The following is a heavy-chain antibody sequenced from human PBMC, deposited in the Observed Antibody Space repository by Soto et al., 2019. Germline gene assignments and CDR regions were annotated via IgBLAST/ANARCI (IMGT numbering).Heavy chain of an antibody. CDR1: GGSISSGGYS. Sequence: SETLSLTCAVSGGSISSGGYSWSWIRQPPGKGLEWIGYIYHSGSTYYNPSLKSRVTISVDRSKNQFSLKLSSVTAADTAVYYCARLITYYYDSSGYYHFDYWGQGTLVTVSS. CDR2: IYHSGST. D-gene: IGHD3-22*01. V-gene: IGHV4-30-2*01. CDR3: ARLITYYYDSSGYYHFDY. J-gene: IGHJ4*02.